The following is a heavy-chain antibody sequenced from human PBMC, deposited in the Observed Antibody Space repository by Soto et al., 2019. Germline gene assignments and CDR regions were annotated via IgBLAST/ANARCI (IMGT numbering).Heavy chain of an antibody. V-gene: IGHV4-30-2*01. CDR1: GDSISSGLYS. D-gene: IGHD2-21*02. J-gene: IGHJ3*02. CDR2: IYHSGST. CDR3: ARTQYGGNSSAAFDI. Sequence: TLSLDCAVSGDSISSGLYSRRWIRQPPGKGLEWIGYIYHSGSTYYNPSLKSRVTISVDRSKNQFSLKLSSVIAADTAVYYCARTQYGGNSSAAFDIWGQGTMVNVSS.